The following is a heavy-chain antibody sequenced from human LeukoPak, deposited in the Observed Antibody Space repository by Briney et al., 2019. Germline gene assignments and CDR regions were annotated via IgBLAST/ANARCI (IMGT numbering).Heavy chain of an antibody. CDR3: ARGTLRYCSSTSCSSDY. Sequence: GGSLRLSCVASGFTFSSSWMSWIRQAPGKGLEWVANINQDGSGKYYVDSVKGRFTVSRDNAKNSVYLQMNSLRVEDTAVYYCARGTLRYCSSTSCSSDYWGQGTLATVSS. CDR1: GFTFSSSW. CDR2: INQDGSGK. J-gene: IGHJ4*02. D-gene: IGHD2-2*01. V-gene: IGHV3-7*01.